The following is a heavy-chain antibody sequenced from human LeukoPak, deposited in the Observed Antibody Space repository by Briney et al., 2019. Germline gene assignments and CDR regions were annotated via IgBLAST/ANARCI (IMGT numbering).Heavy chain of an antibody. V-gene: IGHV3-33*06. CDR2: IWYDGSNK. CDR1: GFTFSGYG. J-gene: IGHJ4*02. Sequence: GRSLRLSCAASGFTFSGYGMHWVRQAPGKGLEWVAVIWYDGSNKYYADSVKGRFTISRDNSKNTLYLQMNSLRAEDTAVYYCAKERIAVAGNEGYFDYWGQGTLVTVSS. CDR3: AKERIAVAGNEGYFDY. D-gene: IGHD6-19*01.